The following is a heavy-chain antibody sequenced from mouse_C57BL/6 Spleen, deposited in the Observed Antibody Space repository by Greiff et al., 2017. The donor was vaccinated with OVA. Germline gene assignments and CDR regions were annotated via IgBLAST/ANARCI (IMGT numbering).Heavy chain of an antibody. CDR2: ISYDGSN. CDR3: AREGTTVVPCGFAY. V-gene: IGHV3-6*01. CDR1: GYSITSGYY. D-gene: IGHD1-1*01. Sequence: EVQLQESGPGLVKPSQSLSLTCSVTGYSITSGYYWNWIRQFPGNKLEWMGYISYDGSNNYNPSLKNRISITRDTSKNQFFLKLNSVTTEDTATYYCAREGTTVVPCGFAYWGQGTLVTVSA. J-gene: IGHJ3*01.